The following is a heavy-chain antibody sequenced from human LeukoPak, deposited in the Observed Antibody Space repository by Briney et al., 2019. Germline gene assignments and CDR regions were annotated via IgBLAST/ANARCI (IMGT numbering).Heavy chain of an antibody. D-gene: IGHD4-23*01. V-gene: IGHV4-39*07. CDR2: IYSGGST. Sequence: PSETLSLTCTVSGGSISSSGYYWGWIRQPPGKGLEWIGSIYSGGSTYYIPSLKSRLTISVDTSKSQFSLKPNSVTAADTAVYYCARDGGNFDIDYWGQGTLVTVSS. CDR1: GGSISSSGYY. J-gene: IGHJ4*02. CDR3: ARDGGNFDIDY.